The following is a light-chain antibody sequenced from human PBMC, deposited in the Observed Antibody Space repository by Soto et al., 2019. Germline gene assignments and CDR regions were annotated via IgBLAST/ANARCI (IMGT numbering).Light chain of an antibody. CDR2: KAS. CDR3: QLWRT. J-gene: IGKJ1*01. Sequence: DIQMTQSPSTLSASVGDRVTITCRASQSISSWLAWYQQKPGKAPKLLIYKASSLESGVPSRFSGSGSGTECTLTISSLQPGDFATCYCQLWRTFGQGPKVEIK. V-gene: IGKV1-5*03. CDR1: QSISSW.